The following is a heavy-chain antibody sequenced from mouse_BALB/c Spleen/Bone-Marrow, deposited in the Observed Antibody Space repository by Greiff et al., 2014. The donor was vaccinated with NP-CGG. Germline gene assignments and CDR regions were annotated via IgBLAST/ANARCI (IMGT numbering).Heavy chain of an antibody. J-gene: IGHJ1*01. CDR2: INPYNGGT. Sequence: EVKLEESGPELVKPGASMKISCKASGYSFTGYTMNWVKQSHGKNLEWIGLINPYNGGTSYNQKFKGKATLTVDKSSSTAYMELLSLTSEDSAVYYCAREEGYDEGEYFDVWGAGTTVTVSS. CDR3: AREEGYDEGEYFDV. V-gene: IGHV1S9*01. D-gene: IGHD2-14*01. CDR1: GYSFTGYT.